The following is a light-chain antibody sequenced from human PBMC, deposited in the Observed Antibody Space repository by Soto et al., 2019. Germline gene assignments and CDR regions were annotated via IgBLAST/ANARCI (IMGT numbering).Light chain of an antibody. CDR3: CSYADRSTWV. J-gene: IGLJ3*02. CDR1: GDNIGSYDI. Sequence: QSALTQPASLSGSPGQSITLSCTGTGDNIGSYDIVSWYQHLPGEAPKLIIYEGTKRPSGISNRFSGSKAGYTASLSISGLQADDAADYFCCSYADRSTWVFGGGTNSPS. CDR2: EGT. V-gene: IGLV2-23*01.